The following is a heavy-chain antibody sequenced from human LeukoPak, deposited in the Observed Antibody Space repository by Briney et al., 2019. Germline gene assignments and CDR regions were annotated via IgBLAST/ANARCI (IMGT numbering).Heavy chain of an antibody. D-gene: IGHD1-26*01. Sequence: SETLSLTCTVSGGSISSYYWSWIRQPPGKGLEWIGYIYYSGSTNYNPSLKSRVTISVDTSKNQFSLKLSSVTAADTAVYYCARRHPASGSYYVYYYMDVWGKGTTVTVSS. V-gene: IGHV4-59*01. CDR2: IYYSGST. CDR1: GGSISSYY. CDR3: ARRHPASGSYYVYYYMDV. J-gene: IGHJ6*03.